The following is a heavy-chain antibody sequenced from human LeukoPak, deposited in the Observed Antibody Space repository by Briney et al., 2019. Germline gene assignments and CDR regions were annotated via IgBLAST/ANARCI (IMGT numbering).Heavy chain of an antibody. Sequence: GRSLRLSCAASGFTFDDYAMHWVRQAPGKGLEWVSGISWNRGSIGYADSVKGRFTISRDNAKNSLYLQMNSLRAEDMALYYCAKDGYSSWDYYMDVWGKGTTVTVSS. V-gene: IGHV3-9*03. D-gene: IGHD6-13*01. CDR2: ISWNRGSI. CDR3: AKDGYSSWDYYMDV. J-gene: IGHJ6*03. CDR1: GFTFDDYA.